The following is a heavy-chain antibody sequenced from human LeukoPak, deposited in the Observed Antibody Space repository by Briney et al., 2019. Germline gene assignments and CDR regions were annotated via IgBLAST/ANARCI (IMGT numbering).Heavy chain of an antibody. CDR1: GFTFSSYA. Sequence: GGSLRLSCAASGFTFSSYAMSWVRQAPGKGLEWVSGISWNSGSIGYADSVKGRFTISRDNAKNSLYLQMNSLRAEDTALYYCAKVRKIKDILTGYLDYWGQGTLVTVSS. CDR3: AKVRKIKDILTGYLDY. J-gene: IGHJ4*02. V-gene: IGHV3-9*01. D-gene: IGHD3-9*01. CDR2: ISWNSGSI.